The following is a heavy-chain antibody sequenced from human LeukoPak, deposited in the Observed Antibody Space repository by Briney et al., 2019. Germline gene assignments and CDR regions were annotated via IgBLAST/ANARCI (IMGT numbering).Heavy chain of an antibody. V-gene: IGHV3-21*01. Sequence: GGSLRLSCAASGFTFSSYSMNWVRQAPGKGLEWVSSISSSSSYIYYADSVKGRFTISRDNAKNSLYLQMNSLRAEDTAVYYCARGVGSVWFGEFDYWGQGTLVTVSS. J-gene: IGHJ4*02. CDR2: ISSSSSYI. D-gene: IGHD3-10*01. CDR1: GFTFSSYS. CDR3: ARGVGSVWFGEFDY.